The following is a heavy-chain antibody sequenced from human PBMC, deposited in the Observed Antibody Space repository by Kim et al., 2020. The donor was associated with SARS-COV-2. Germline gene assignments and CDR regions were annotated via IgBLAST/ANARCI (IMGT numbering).Heavy chain of an antibody. Sequence: ASVKVSCKASGYTFTSYAMHWVRQAPGQRLEWMGWINAGNGNTKYSQKFQGRVTITRDTSASTAYMELSSLKSEDTAVYYCARDHPRSGHYYGMDVWGQGTTDTVSS. CDR1: GYTFTSYA. CDR3: ARDHPRSGHYYGMDV. J-gene: IGHJ6*02. D-gene: IGHD6-25*01. CDR2: INAGNGNT. V-gene: IGHV1-3*01.